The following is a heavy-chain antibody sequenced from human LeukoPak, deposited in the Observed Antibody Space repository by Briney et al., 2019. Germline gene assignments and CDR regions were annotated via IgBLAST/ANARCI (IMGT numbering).Heavy chain of an antibody. CDR3: ARDDYDILTGYLRGMDV. D-gene: IGHD3-9*01. J-gene: IGHJ6*04. CDR1: GYTFTSYA. CDR2: INAGNGNT. V-gene: IGHV1-3*01. Sequence: ASVKVSCKASGYTFTSYAMHWVRQAPGQRLEWMGWINAGNGNTKYSQKFQGRVTITRHTSASTAYMELSSLRSEDTAVYYCARDDYDILTGYLRGMDVWGKGTTVTVSS.